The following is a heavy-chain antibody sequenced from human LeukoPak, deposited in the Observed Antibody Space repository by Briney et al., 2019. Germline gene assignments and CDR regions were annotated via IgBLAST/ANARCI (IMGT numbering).Heavy chain of an antibody. V-gene: IGHV4-30-4*01. CDR3: ARPYYYDSRIDP. J-gene: IGHJ5*02. Sequence: SETLSLTCTVSGVSISSGDYYWPWIRQPPGKGLEWIAYMYYSGSTYYNPSLKSRVTISLDTSKNQFSLKLSSVTAADTAVYYCARPYYYDSRIDPWGQGTLVTVSS. CDR1: GVSISSGDYY. D-gene: IGHD3-22*01. CDR2: MYYSGST.